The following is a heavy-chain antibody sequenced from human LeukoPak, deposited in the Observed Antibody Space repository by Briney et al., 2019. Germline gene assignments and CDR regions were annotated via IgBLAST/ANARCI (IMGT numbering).Heavy chain of an antibody. D-gene: IGHD2-15*01. CDR3: ARGGEYGCSGGSCYADS. CDR2: INSNSGRT. J-gene: IGHJ5*01. Sequence: ASVKASCKASGYTFTDYYLHWVRQAPGQGLEWMGWINSNSGRTHYIQDFQGRVTMTRDTSISTAYMEVSRLRSDDTAVYYCARGGEYGCSGGSCYADSWGQGTLVTVSS. CDR1: GYTFTDYY. V-gene: IGHV1-2*02.